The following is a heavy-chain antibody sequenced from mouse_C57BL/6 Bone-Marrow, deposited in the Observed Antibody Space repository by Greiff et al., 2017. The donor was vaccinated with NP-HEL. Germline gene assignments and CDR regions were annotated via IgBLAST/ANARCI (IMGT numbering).Heavy chain of an antibody. V-gene: IGHV2-9-1*01. Sequence: VKLMESGPGLVAPSQSLSITCTVSGFSLTSYAISWVRQPPGKGLEWLGVIWTGGGTNYNSALKSRLSISKDNSKSQVFLKMNRLQTDDTARYYCARGPYYYGSSYEFAYWGQGTLVTVSA. CDR1: GFSLTSYA. CDR3: ARGPYYYGSSYEFAY. D-gene: IGHD1-1*01. J-gene: IGHJ3*01. CDR2: IWTGGGT.